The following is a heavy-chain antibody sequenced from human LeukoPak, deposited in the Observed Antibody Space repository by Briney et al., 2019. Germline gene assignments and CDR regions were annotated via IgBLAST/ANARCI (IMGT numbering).Heavy chain of an antibody. CDR3: ARAVATINYFDY. Sequence: SETLSLTCTVSGGSISSYYWSWIRQPPGKGLEWIVYIYYSGSTNYNPSLKSRVTISVDTSKNQFSLKLSSVTAADTAEYYCARAVATINYFDYWGQGTLVTVSS. D-gene: IGHD5-12*01. J-gene: IGHJ4*02. CDR1: GGSISSYY. CDR2: IYYSGST. V-gene: IGHV4-59*01.